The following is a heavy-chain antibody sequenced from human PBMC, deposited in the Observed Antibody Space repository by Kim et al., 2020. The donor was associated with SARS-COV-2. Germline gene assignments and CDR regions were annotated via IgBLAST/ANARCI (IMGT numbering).Heavy chain of an antibody. V-gene: IGHV1-8*01. CDR1: GYTFTSYD. CDR2: MSPRSGRT. D-gene: IGHD6-13*01. CDR3: AGGVAAGVDY. J-gene: IGHJ4*02. Sequence: ASVKVSCKTSGYTFTSYDINWVRQATGQGLEWLGWMSPRSGRTGYAQNFQGRVTMTRDTSISTAYMELSSLMAEDTAVYYCAGGVAAGVDYWGQGTLVIVSS.